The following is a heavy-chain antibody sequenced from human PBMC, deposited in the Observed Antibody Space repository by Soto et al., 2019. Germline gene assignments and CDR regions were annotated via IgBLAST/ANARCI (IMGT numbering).Heavy chain of an antibody. V-gene: IGHV5-51*01. D-gene: IGHD1-1*01. Sequence: GESLKISGEVSVCFFSRHLIGWVRQMPVNGMQXIGFIYPGHSDTKYSPSFEGQVTISDDKSPNTAYLQWTTPKALDTAMYYCGRSPGLISTVMEDWGQGTLVTVSS. CDR3: GRSPGLISTVMED. CDR1: VCFFSRHL. J-gene: IGHJ1*01. CDR2: IYPGHSDT.